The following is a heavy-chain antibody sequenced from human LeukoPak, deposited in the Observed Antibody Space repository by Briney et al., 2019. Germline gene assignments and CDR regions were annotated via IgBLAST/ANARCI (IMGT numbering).Heavy chain of an antibody. Sequence: PGGSLRLSCTASGFAFGSYAMAWVRQAPGKGLEGVAAIGSDYDRVHDDSVKGRFTISRDNSKSTLYLQMDNLRPEDTAVYFCAKSAGVATIYFDCWGQGALVTVSS. CDR2: IGSDYDR. J-gene: IGHJ4*02. CDR1: GFAFGSYA. V-gene: IGHV3-23*01. CDR3: AKSAGVATIYFDC. D-gene: IGHD5-12*01.